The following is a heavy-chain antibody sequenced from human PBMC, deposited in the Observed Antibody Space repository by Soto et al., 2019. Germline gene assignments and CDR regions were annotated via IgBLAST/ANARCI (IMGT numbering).Heavy chain of an antibody. Sequence: GGSLRLSCAASGFTVSSNYMSWVRQAPGKGLEWVSVIYSGGSTYYADSVKGRFTISRDNSKNTLYLQMNSLRAEDTAVYYCARLRIAALWNWYFDLWGRGTLVTVSS. CDR3: ARLRIAALWNWYFDL. J-gene: IGHJ2*01. V-gene: IGHV3-66*04. D-gene: IGHD6-6*01. CDR1: GFTVSSNY. CDR2: IYSGGST.